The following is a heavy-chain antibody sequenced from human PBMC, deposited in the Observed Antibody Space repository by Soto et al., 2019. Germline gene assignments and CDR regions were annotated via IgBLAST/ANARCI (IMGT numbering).Heavy chain of an antibody. CDR3: ARDIVVVTHDQYYFDY. J-gene: IGHJ4*02. CDR2: IKQDGSEK. D-gene: IGHD2-21*02. V-gene: IGHV3-7*03. Sequence: VQLVESGGGLVQPGGSLRLSCAASGFTFSSYWMSWVRQAPGKGLEWVANIKQDGSEKYYVDSVKGRFTISRDNAKNSLYLQMNSLRAEDTAVYYCARDIVVVTHDQYYFDYWGQGTLVTVSS. CDR1: GFTFSSYW.